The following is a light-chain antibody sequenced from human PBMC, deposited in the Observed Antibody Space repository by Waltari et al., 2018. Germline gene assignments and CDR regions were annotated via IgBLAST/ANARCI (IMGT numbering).Light chain of an antibody. CDR2: LNSDGSH. CDR3: QTWGTGFQV. CDR1: SGHSSYA. Sequence: QLVLTQSPSASASLGASVKLTCTLSSGHSSYAIAWHQQQPEKGPRYLMKLNSDGSHKKGDGIPDRFSVSSSGTERFLTISSLQSEDEGDYYCQTWGTGFQVFGTGTKVTVL. J-gene: IGLJ1*01. V-gene: IGLV4-69*01.